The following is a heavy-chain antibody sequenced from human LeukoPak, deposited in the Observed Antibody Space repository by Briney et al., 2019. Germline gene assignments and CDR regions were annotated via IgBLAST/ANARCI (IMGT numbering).Heavy chain of an antibody. CDR3: ARGPGGPLAVAGHWGY. Sequence: GGSLRLSCAASGFTFSSYAMHWVRQAPGKGLEWVAVISYDGSNKYYADSVKGRFTISRDNSKNTLYLQMNSLRAEDTAVYYCARGPGGPLAVAGHWGYWGQRTLVTVSS. CDR2: ISYDGSNK. V-gene: IGHV3-30-3*01. J-gene: IGHJ4*02. D-gene: IGHD6-19*01. CDR1: GFTFSSYA.